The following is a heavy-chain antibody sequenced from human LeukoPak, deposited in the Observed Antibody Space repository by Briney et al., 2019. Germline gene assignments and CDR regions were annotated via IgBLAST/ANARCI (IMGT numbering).Heavy chain of an antibody. Sequence: DPSETLSLTCSVSGGSISSSSYYWSWIRQPPGKGLEWIGYIYYSGSTNYNPSLKSRVTISVDTSKNQFSLKLSSVTAADTAIYYCARAPERWYSYGSYTYHYMDVWGRGTTVTVSS. J-gene: IGHJ6*03. CDR1: GGSISSSSYY. CDR2: IYYSGST. D-gene: IGHD3-10*01. CDR3: ARAPERWYSYGSYTYHYMDV. V-gene: IGHV4-61*01.